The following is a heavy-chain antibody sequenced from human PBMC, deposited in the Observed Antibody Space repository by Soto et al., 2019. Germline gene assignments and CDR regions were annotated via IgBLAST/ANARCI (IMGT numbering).Heavy chain of an antibody. J-gene: IGHJ4*02. CDR3: ARMRRPDDSNAYSFYS. D-gene: IGHD3-22*01. CDR1: GGSFSSGNYY. Sequence: QVQLQESGPGLVKPSQTLSLTCSVSGGSFSSGNYYWTWIRQPPGKGLEWIGYVYYSGSTYYNPSLKSRLTISVDTSKNQFSLKLSSVTAADTAVYYCARMRRPDDSNAYSFYSWGQGPLVTVAS. CDR2: VYYSGST. V-gene: IGHV4-30-4*01.